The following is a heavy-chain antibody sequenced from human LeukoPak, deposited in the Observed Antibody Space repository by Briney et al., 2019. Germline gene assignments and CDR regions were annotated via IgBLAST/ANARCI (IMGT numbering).Heavy chain of an antibody. CDR1: GYTFTGYN. V-gene: IGHV1-46*01. Sequence: ASVWVSCKASGYTFTGYNMRWVRDTPGQGLGWMGIINASGGSTSDAQKFRGRVTMTRDTSTSTVYMELSSLRSEDTAVYYCARSGLDIVVVVAASWVPDWFDPWGQGTLVTVSS. D-gene: IGHD2-15*01. J-gene: IGHJ5*02. CDR3: ARSGLDIVVVVAASWVPDWFDP. CDR2: INASGGST.